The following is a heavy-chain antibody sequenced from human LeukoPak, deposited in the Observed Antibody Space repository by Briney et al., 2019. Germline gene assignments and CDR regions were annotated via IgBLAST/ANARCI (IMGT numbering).Heavy chain of an antibody. CDR2: IYYSGST. CDR3: ARGAVRGVIKQ. D-gene: IGHD3-10*01. J-gene: IGHJ4*02. CDR1: GGSISSYY. V-gene: IGHV4-59*01. Sequence: SETLSLTCTVSGGSISSYYWSWIRQPPGKGLEWIGYIYYSGSTNYNPSLKSRVTISVDTSKNQFFLKLSSVTAADTAVYYCARGAVRGVIKQWGQGTLVTVSS.